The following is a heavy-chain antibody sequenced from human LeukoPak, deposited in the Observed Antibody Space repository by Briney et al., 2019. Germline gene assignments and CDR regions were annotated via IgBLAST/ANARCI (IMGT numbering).Heavy chain of an antibody. D-gene: IGHD4-17*01. V-gene: IGHV1-24*01. J-gene: IGHJ3*02. CDR2: FDPEDGET. CDR3: ATPDYGDYGGAFDI. CDR1: GYTLTELS. Sequence: ASVKVSCKVSGYTLTELSMHWVRQAPGKGLEWMGGFDPEDGETIYAQKFQGRVTMTEDTSTDTAYMELSSLRSEDTAVYYCATPDYGDYGGAFDIWGQGTMVTVSS.